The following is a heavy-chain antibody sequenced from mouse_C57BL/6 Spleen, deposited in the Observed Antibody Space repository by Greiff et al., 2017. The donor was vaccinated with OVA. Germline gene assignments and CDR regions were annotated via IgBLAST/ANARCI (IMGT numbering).Heavy chain of an antibody. CDR1: GYAFSSSW. Sequence: QVQLKESGPELVKPGASVKISCKASGYAFSSSWMNWVKQRPGKGLEWIGRIYPGDGDTNYNGKFKGKATLTADKSSSTAYMQLSSLTSEDSAVYFCARGYDGDFDYWGQGTTLTVSS. CDR2: IYPGDGDT. D-gene: IGHD2-2*01. J-gene: IGHJ2*01. CDR3: ARGYDGDFDY. V-gene: IGHV1-82*01.